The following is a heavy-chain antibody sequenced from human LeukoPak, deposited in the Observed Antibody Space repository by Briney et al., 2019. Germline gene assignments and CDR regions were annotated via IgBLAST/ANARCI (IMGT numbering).Heavy chain of an antibody. CDR2: ISTSSSYI. D-gene: IGHD3-16*01. Sequence: GGSLRLSCAASGVTFSSYSMNWVRHAPGKGLEWVSSISTSSSYIYSADSVTGRFTISRDNAKNSLYLQMNSLRAEDTAVYYCVRDTFSPDAFDIWGQGTMVTVSS. J-gene: IGHJ3*02. V-gene: IGHV3-21*01. CDR1: GVTFSSYS. CDR3: VRDTFSPDAFDI.